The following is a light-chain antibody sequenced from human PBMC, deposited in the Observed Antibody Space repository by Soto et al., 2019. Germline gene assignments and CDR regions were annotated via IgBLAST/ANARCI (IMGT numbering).Light chain of an antibody. CDR1: QSVSSSC. Sequence: EIVLTQSPGTLSLSPGERATLSCRASQSVSSSCLAWYQQKPGQAPRLLIYGASSRATGLPDRFSGSGSGTDFTLTISRLEPEDFAVYYCQQDGSSPYTFGQGTKLEIK. V-gene: IGKV3-20*01. CDR3: QQDGSSPYT. CDR2: GAS. J-gene: IGKJ2*01.